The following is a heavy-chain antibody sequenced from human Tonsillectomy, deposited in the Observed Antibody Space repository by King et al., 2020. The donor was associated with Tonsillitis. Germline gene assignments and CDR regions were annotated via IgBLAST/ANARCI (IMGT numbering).Heavy chain of an antibody. D-gene: IGHD6-13*01. Sequence: VQLVESGGGLVQPGGSLRLSCAASGFTFSSYAMSWVRQAPGKGLEWVSAISGSGGSTYYADSVKGRFTISRDNSKNTLYLQMNSLRAEDTAVYYCARGSQQPLYNYYGMDVWGQGTTVTVSS. V-gene: IGHV3-23*04. CDR1: GFTFSSYA. J-gene: IGHJ6*02. CDR3: ARGSQQPLYNYYGMDV. CDR2: ISGSGGST.